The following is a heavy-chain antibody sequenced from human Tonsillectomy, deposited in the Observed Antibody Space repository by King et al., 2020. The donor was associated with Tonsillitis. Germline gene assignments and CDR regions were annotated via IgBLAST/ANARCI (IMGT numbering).Heavy chain of an antibody. Sequence: VQLVESGGGLVQPGGSLRLSCAASGFTFSSYSMNWVRQAPGRGLEWGSYISSSSSTIYYADSVKGRFTISRDNAKNSLYLQMNSLRAEDTAVYYCARVGELLALDYWGQGTLVTVPS. CDR3: ARVGELLALDY. V-gene: IGHV3-48*01. D-gene: IGHD1-26*01. CDR2: ISSSSSTI. J-gene: IGHJ4*02. CDR1: GFTFSSYS.